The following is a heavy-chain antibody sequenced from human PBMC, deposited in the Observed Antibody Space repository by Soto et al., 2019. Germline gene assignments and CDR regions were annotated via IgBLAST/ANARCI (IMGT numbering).Heavy chain of an antibody. V-gene: IGHV1-8*01. CDR3: ARGKRGYSGYDYYYYYYMDV. CDR1: GYTFTSYD. CDR2: MNPNSGNT. J-gene: IGHJ6*03. D-gene: IGHD5-12*01. Sequence: ASVNVSCKASGYTFTSYDINWVRQATGQGLEWMGWMNPNSGNTGYAQKFQGRVTMTRNTSISTAYMELSSLRSEDTAVYYCARGKRGYSGYDYYYYYYMDVWGKGTTVTVSS.